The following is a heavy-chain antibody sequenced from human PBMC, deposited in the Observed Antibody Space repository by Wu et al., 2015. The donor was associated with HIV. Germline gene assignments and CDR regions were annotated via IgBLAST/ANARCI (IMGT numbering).Heavy chain of an antibody. V-gene: IGHV1-69*13. D-gene: IGHD6-13*01. CDR1: GDSFSYSA. Sequence: QVQLVQSGTEGKKPGSSVKVSCKASGDSFSYSAFSWVRQAPGQGLEWVGGIIPLFDTSHSAQKFRDRVTITADESTSTGYMELNSLTYEDTAVYYCARVAGSSWYREFDMWGQGTMVTVSS. J-gene: IGHJ3*02. CDR3: ARVAGSSWYREFDM. CDR2: IIPLFDTS.